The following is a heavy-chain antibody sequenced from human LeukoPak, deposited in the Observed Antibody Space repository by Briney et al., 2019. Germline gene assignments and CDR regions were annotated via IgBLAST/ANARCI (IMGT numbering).Heavy chain of an antibody. CDR3: ARATWDPNYYYYMDV. V-gene: IGHV3-21*01. J-gene: IGHJ6*03. CDR2: ISSSSSYI. D-gene: IGHD1-26*01. CDR1: GFTFNTYG. Sequence: GGTLRLSCAASGFTFNTYGMSWVRQAPGKGLEWASSISSSSSYIYYADSVKGRFTISRDNAKNSLFLQMNSLRAEDTAVYFCARATWDPNYYYYMDVWGKGTTVTISS.